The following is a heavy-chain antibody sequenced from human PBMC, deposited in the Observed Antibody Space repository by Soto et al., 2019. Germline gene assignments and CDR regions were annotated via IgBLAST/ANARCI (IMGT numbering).Heavy chain of an antibody. CDR3: ARYREHGGIRADGMDS. CDR2: INPSGGST. D-gene: IGHD6-13*01. V-gene: IGHV1-46*01. Sequence: KISRTASGYTCTSSDMPLFRPAPGPGLEWMGIINPSGGSTSYAQKFQGRVTMTRDTSTSTVYMELSSLRSEDTAVYDGARYREHGGIRADGMDSWGQ. CDR1: GYTCTSSD. J-gene: IGHJ5*02.